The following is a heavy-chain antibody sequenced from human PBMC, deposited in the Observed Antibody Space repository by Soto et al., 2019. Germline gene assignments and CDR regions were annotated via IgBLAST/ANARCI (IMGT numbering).Heavy chain of an antibody. J-gene: IGHJ4*02. CDR1: GYTFTSYA. D-gene: IGHD3-9*01. CDR2: INAGNGNT. Sequence: ASVKVSCKASGYTFTSYAMHWVRQAPGQRLEWMGWINAGNGNTKYSQKFQGRVTITRDTSASTAYMELSSLRSEDTAVYYCARESDDILTGYLSYWGQGTLVTVSS. CDR3: ARESDDILTGYLSY. V-gene: IGHV1-3*01.